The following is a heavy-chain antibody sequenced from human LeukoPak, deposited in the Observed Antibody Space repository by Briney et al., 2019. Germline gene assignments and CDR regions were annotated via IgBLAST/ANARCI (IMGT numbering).Heavy chain of an antibody. Sequence: PGRSLRLSCAASGFTFSSYAMHWVRQAPGKGLEWVSSISVSGGGTYYADSVKGRFTISRDSSKNTLYLQMNSLSAEDTAVYYCARRGIVLGAAPVLKYSFDYWGQGTLVTVSS. D-gene: IGHD1-26*01. J-gene: IGHJ4*02. CDR2: ISVSGGGT. CDR3: ARRGIVLGAAPVLKYSFDY. CDR1: GFTFSSYA. V-gene: IGHV3-23*01.